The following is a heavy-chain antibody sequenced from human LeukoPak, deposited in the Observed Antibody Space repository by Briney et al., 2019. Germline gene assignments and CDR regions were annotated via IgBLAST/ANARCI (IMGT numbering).Heavy chain of an antibody. CDR2: IKQDGSEK. V-gene: IGHV3-7*01. CDR3: ARVHYYYYMDV. Sequence: GGSLRLSCAASGFTFSSYWMSWVRQAPGKGLEWVANIKQDGSEKYYVDSVKGRFTISRDNAKNSLYLQMDSLRAEDTAVYYCARVHYYYYMDVWDKGTTVTVSS. CDR1: GFTFSSYW. J-gene: IGHJ6*03.